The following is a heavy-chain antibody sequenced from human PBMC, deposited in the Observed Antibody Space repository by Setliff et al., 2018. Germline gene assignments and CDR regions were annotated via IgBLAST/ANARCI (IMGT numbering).Heavy chain of an antibody. D-gene: IGHD3-3*01. CDR3: ARLYRPESRYYFFDY. V-gene: IGHV4-59*01. Sequence: SETLSLTCTVSGGSISSYYWSWIRQPPGKRLEWIGYIYYSGSTNYNPSLESRVTISVDTSKNQFSLRLNSATAADTAVYYCARLYRPESRYYFFDYWGQGTLVTVSS. J-gene: IGHJ4*02. CDR2: IYYSGST. CDR1: GGSISSYY.